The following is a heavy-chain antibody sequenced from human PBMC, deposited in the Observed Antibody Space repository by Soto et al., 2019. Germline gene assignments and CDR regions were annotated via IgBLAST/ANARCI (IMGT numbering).Heavy chain of an antibody. CDR1: GGTFSSYA. V-gene: IGHV1-69*01. CDR2: IIPIFGTA. CDR3: GRGPYYDFWSGYRFDY. D-gene: IGHD3-3*01. J-gene: IGHJ4*02. Sequence: QVQLVQSGAEVKKPGSSVKVSCKASGGTFSSYAISWVRQAPGQGLEWMGGIIPIFGTANYAQKFQGRVTITADESTSTADMELSSLRSEDTAVYYCGRGPYYDFWSGYRFDYWGQGTLVTVSS.